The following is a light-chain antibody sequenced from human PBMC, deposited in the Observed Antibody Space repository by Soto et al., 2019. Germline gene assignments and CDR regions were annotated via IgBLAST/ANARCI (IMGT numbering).Light chain of an antibody. J-gene: IGLJ1*01. CDR1: SSDVGAYNF. V-gene: IGLV2-14*01. Sequence: QSVLTQPASVSGSPGQSITISCTGTSSDVGAYNFVSWYQHHPGRAPKLIIYEVTIRPSGVSNRFSGSKSGNTASLTISGLQAEDEADYYCSSYTINNSYVFGPGTKVTVL. CDR2: EVT. CDR3: SSYTINNSYV.